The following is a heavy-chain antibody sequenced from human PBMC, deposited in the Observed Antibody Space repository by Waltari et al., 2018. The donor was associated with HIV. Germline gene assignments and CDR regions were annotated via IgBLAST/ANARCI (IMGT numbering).Heavy chain of an antibody. CDR3: AREDYSGYVGHAFDI. D-gene: IGHD5-12*01. CDR2: ISRSSSFI. J-gene: IGHJ3*02. CDR1: GFTFHLFTHP. V-gene: IGHV3-21*02. Sequence: LVESGGGLVKPGGSLSLSCGASGFTFHLFTHPLSWVRQPPGKGLEWVASISRSSSFIYSADSVKGRFTISRDNVKNSLYLQMNSLRTEDTAVYYCAREDYSGYVGHAFDIWGQGTMVTVSS.